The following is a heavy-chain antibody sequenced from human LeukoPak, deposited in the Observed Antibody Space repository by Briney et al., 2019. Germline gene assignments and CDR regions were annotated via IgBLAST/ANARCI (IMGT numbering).Heavy chain of an antibody. J-gene: IGHJ3*02. CDR1: GFTFSSYG. V-gene: IGHV3-33*01. D-gene: IGHD3-16*01. Sequence: GRSLRLSCAASGFTFSSYGMHWVRQAPGKGLGWVAVILNDGSQEKYADSMKGRFTISRDNSKNTLFLQMNSLRAEDTAVYYCARDDALGDNALDIWGQGTMVTVSS. CDR2: ILNDGSQE. CDR3: ARDDALGDNALDI.